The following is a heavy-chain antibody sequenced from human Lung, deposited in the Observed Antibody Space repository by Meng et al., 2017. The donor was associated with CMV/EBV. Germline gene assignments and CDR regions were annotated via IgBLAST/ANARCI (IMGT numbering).Heavy chain of an antibody. CDR2: TYYRSKWYN. Sequence: LXXAISGDSVSSNSAAWNWIRQSPSRGLEWLGRTYYRSKWYNDYAVSVKSRITINPDTSKNQFSLQLNSVTPEDTAVYYCARFGTVGAGSGVYFDYWGQGTLVXVSS. V-gene: IGHV6-1*01. CDR3: ARFGTVGAGSGVYFDY. J-gene: IGHJ4*02. D-gene: IGHD3-10*01. CDR1: GDSVSSNSAA.